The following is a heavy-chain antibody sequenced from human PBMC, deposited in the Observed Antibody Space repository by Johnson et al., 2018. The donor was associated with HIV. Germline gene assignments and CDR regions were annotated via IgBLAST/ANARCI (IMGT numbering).Heavy chain of an antibody. CDR1: GFTVSRNY. CDR2: IYSGGST. Sequence: VQLVESGGGLIQPGGSLRLSCAASGFTVSRNYMSWVRQAPGKGLEWVSVIYSGGSTYYADSVKGRFTISRDNSKNTLYLPMNSLRAEDTAVDYGEREVAGDYGDSPGACDIWGQGPMVTVSS. CDR3: EREVAGDYGDSPGACDI. V-gene: IGHV3-53*01. D-gene: IGHD4-17*01. J-gene: IGHJ3*02.